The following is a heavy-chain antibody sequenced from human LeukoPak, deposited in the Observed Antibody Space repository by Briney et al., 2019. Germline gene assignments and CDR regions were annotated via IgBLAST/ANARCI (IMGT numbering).Heavy chain of an antibody. Sequence: GGSLRLSCAASGFTFSSHALSWVRQAPGKGLEWVSSLSGSGYNTYYADSVKGRFTISRDNSKNTVYLQMNSLRAEDTAVYYCASKWFGELLSDYWGQGTLVTVSS. CDR3: ASKWFGELLSDY. CDR2: LSGSGYNT. V-gene: IGHV3-23*01. D-gene: IGHD3-10*01. CDR1: GFTFSSHA. J-gene: IGHJ4*02.